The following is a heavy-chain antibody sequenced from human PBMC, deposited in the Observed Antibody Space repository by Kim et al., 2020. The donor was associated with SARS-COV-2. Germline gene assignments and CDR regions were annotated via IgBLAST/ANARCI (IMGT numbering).Heavy chain of an antibody. V-gene: IGHV4-39*01. D-gene: IGHD2-15*01. CDR2: IYYSGST. CDR1: GGSISSSSYY. CDR3: AAQGRGGSDAFDI. J-gene: IGHJ3*02. Sequence: SETLSLTCTVSGGSISSSSYYWGWIRQPPGKGLEWIGSIYYSGSTYYNPSLKSRVTISVDTSKNQFSLKLSSVTAADTAVYYCAAQGRGGSDAFDIWGQGTMVTVSS.